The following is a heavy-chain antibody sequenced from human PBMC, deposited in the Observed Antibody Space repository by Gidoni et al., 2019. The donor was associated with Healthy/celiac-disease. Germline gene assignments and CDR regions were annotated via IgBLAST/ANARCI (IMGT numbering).Heavy chain of an antibody. Sequence: QVQLQQWGAGLLKPSETLSLTCAVYGGSFSGYYWSWIRQPLGKGLEWIGEINHSGSTNYNPSLKSRVTISVDTSKNQFSLKLSSVTAADTAVYYCARAASYGDYVGGDWFDPWGQGTLVTVSS. CDR1: GGSFSGYY. CDR2: INHSGST. J-gene: IGHJ5*02. D-gene: IGHD4-17*01. V-gene: IGHV4-34*01. CDR3: ARAASYGDYVGGDWFDP.